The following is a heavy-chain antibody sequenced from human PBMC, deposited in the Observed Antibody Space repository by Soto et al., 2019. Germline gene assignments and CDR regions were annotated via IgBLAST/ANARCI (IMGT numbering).Heavy chain of an antibody. V-gene: IGHV1-46*01. D-gene: IGHD4-4*01. CDR1: GYIFTAYS. CDR3: ARENNTGNDYTYHAVGGYFQH. Sequence: ASVKVSCKASGYIFTAYSIHWLRQAPGQGLEWLGIINFGSGFTTYSQKFQGRVTMTRDTSTSKVYMDLSSLRSDDTALYYCARENNTGNDYTYHAVGGYFQHWGQGTLVTVSS. J-gene: IGHJ1*01. CDR2: INFGSGFT.